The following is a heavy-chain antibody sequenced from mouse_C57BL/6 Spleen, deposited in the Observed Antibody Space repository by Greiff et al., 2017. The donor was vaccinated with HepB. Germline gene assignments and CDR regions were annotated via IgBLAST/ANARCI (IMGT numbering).Heavy chain of an antibody. CDR1: GYTFTDYY. J-gene: IGHJ3*01. CDR2: INPNNGGP. V-gene: IGHV1-26*01. D-gene: IGHD2-4*01. CDR3: ARSNDYVAWFAY. Sequence: EVQLQQSGPELVKPGASVKISCKASGYTFTDYYMNWVKQSHGKSLEWIGDINPNNGGPSYNQKFKGKATLTVDKSSSTAYMELRSLTSEDSAVYYCARSNDYVAWFAYWGQGTLVTVSA.